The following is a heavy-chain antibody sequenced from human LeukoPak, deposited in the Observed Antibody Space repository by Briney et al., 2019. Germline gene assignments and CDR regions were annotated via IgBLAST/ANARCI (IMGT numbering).Heavy chain of an antibody. CDR3: ARVKIRGEGVDDY. Sequence: QPGRSLRLSCAASGFTFSSYGMHWVRQAPGKGLEWVSSIGGSGGSTSSTDSVKGRFTISRDNSKNTLYLQMNSLRAEDTAVYYCARVKIRGEGVDDYWGQGTLVTVSS. J-gene: IGHJ4*02. D-gene: IGHD3-16*01. CDR2: IGGSGGST. CDR1: GFTFSSYG. V-gene: IGHV3-NL1*01.